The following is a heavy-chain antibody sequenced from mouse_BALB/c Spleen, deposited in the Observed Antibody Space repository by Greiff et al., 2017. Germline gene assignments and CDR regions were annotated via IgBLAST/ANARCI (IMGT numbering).Heavy chain of an antibody. J-gene: IGHJ2*01. V-gene: IGHV5-6-3*01. Sequence: EVQVVESGGGLVQPGGSLKLSCAASGFTFSSYGMSWVRQTPDKRLELVATINSNGGSTYYPDSVKGRFTISRDNAKNTLYLQMSSLKSEDTAMYYCARDLGRRSYFDYWGQGTTLTVSS. CDR3: ARDLGRRSYFDY. CDR1: GFTFSSYG. D-gene: IGHD4-1*01. CDR2: INSNGGST.